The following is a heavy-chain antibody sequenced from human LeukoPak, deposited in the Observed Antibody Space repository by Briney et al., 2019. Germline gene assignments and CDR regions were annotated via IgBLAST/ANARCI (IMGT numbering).Heavy chain of an antibody. J-gene: IGHJ6*02. V-gene: IGHV4-59*01. CDR3: ARVIHETYYYGSGSSSYYGMDV. D-gene: IGHD3-10*01. CDR1: GGSFSGYY. CDR2: IYYSGST. Sequence: SETLSLTCAVYGGSFSGYYWSWIRQPPGKGLEWIGYIYYSGSTNYNPSLKSRVTISVDTSKNQFSLKLSSVTAADTAVYYCARVIHETYYYGSGSSSYYGMDVWGQGTTVTVSS.